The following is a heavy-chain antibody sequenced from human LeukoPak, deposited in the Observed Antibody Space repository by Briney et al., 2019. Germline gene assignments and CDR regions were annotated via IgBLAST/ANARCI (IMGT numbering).Heavy chain of an antibody. CDR3: TTVTLRPVGL. D-gene: IGHD3-10*01. J-gene: IGHJ4*02. Sequence: GGSLRLSCAASGFSFTNAWMSWVRQAPGKGLEWVGRIKTKTDGGTIDYAAPVKGRFTISRDDSKNTLFLQMNSLKIEDTAVYYCTTVTLRPVGLWGQGTLVTVSS. CDR1: GFSFTNAW. CDR2: IKTKTDGGTI. V-gene: IGHV3-15*05.